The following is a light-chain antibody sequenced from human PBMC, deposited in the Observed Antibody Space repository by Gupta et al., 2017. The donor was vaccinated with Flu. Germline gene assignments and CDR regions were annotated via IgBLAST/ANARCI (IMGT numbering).Light chain of an antibody. J-gene: IGKJ4*01. V-gene: IGKV3-15*01. CDR1: QSVGTY. Sequence: EVVMTQSPATLSVSPGERATLSCRASQSVGTYLAWYQQKPGQAPRLLIYDASTRATGVPARFSGSGSGTEFTLTISSLQSEDFAVYYCQQYDSWPPLTFGGGTKVEIK. CDR3: QQYDSWPPLT. CDR2: DAS.